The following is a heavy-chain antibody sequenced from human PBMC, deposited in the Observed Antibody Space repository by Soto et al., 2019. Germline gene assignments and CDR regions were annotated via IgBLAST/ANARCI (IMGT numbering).Heavy chain of an antibody. D-gene: IGHD3-22*01. CDR3: SHSLIGYYYDSSGSNWFDP. Sequence: SGPTLVNPTQTLTLTCTFSGFSLSTSGVGVGWIRQPPGKAMEWLALIYWDDDKRYSPSLKSRLTITKDTSKNQVVLTMTNMDPVDTATYYCSHSLIGYYYDSSGSNWFDPWGQGTLVTVSS. CDR1: GFSLSTSGVG. J-gene: IGHJ5*02. CDR2: IYWDDDK. V-gene: IGHV2-5*02.